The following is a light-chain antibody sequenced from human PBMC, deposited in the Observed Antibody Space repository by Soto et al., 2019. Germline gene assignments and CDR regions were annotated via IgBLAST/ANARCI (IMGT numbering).Light chain of an antibody. Sequence: QSVLTQPPSVSAAPGQKVTISCSGSNSNIGNNYVSWYQQLPGTAPKLLIHDNDERPSGIPDRFSGSKSGTSATLGITGLQTGDEADYYCGTWDSSLSAEVFGGGTKLTVL. CDR3: GTWDSSLSAEV. CDR2: DND. CDR1: NSNIGNNY. V-gene: IGLV1-51*01. J-gene: IGLJ2*01.